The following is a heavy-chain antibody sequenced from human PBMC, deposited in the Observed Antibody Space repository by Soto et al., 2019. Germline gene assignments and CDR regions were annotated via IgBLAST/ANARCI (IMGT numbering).Heavy chain of an antibody. CDR1: GGSISSGDYY. Sequence: PSETLSLTCTVSGGSISSGDYYWSWIRQPPGKGLEWIGYIHYSGSTYYNPSLKSRVTISVDTSKNQFSLKLSSVTAAGTAVYYCARVSYFDGVGFYYYFDYWGQGILVTVS. CDR2: IHYSGST. V-gene: IGHV4-30-4*01. J-gene: IGHJ4*02. D-gene: IGHD3-22*01. CDR3: ARVSYFDGVGFYYYFDY.